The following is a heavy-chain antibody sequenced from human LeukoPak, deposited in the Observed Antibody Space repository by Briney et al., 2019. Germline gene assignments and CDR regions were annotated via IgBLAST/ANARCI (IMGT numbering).Heavy chain of an antibody. CDR2: IYHSGST. D-gene: IGHD6-13*01. J-gene: IGHJ3*02. CDR3: ARVVAAAGAFDI. V-gene: IGHV4-30-2*01. Sequence: SETLSLTCTVSGGSISSGGYYWSCIRLPPGKGLEWIGYIYHSGSTYYNPSLKSRVTISVDRSKNQFSLKLSSVTAADTAVYYCARVVAAAGAFDIWGQGTMVTVSS. CDR1: GGSISSGGYY.